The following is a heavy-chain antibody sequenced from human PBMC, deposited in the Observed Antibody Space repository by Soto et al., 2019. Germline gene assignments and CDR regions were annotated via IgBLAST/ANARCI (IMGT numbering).Heavy chain of an antibody. CDR1: GFTFSSYE. Sequence: QVQLVESGGGVVQPGRSLRVSCAASGFTFSSYEMHWVRQAPGKGLEWVAFISSDGSRNSYADSVKGRFNTSRDNSNNGVCLQMSSLRVEDTGLYYSAKGWGYGGGFGYGGIDVWGPGTMVIVSS. CDR3: AKGWGYGGGFGYGGIDV. V-gene: IGHV3-30*18. J-gene: IGHJ3*01. CDR2: ISSDGSRN. D-gene: IGHD2-15*01.